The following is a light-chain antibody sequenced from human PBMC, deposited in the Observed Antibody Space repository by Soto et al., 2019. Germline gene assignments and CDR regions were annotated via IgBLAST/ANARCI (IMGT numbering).Light chain of an antibody. Sequence: EIVMTQSPATLSVSPGESATLSCTASQSVDDNLAWYQQKPGQAPRLLIYGASTRATGIPARFSGGGSGTEFTLTISGLQSEDFAVYYCQQYENWPGFGGGTKVDIK. J-gene: IGKJ4*01. CDR3: QQYENWPG. CDR1: QSVDDN. CDR2: GAS. V-gene: IGKV3-15*01.